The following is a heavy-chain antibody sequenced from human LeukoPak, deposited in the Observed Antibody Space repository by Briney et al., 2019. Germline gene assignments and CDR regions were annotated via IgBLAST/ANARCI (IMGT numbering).Heavy chain of an antibody. CDR2: IKQDGSEK. CDR1: GFTFSSYW. D-gene: IGHD3-16*02. J-gene: IGHJ4*02. V-gene: IGHV3-7*01. CDR3: ARAGASINDYVWGSYRYPFDY. Sequence: PGGSLRLSCAASGFTFSSYWMSWVRQAPGKGLEWVANIKQDGSEKYYVDSVKGRFTISRDNAKNSLYLQMNSLRAEDTAVYYCARAGASINDYVWGSYRYPFDYWVQGTLVTVSS.